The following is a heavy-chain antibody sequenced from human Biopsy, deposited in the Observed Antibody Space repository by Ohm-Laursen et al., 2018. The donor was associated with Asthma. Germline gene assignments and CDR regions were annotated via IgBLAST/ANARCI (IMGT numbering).Heavy chain of an antibody. J-gene: IGHJ3*01. D-gene: IGHD3-9*01. CDR2: INAGNGNT. V-gene: IGHV1-3*01. CDR1: GYNFISFA. CDR3: ARTYYDFLTGQVKDVFGV. Sequence: ASVKVSCKASGYNFISFAIHWVRQAPGQRLEWMGWINAGNGNTKFSQKFQGRVTITRDTSASTAYMELRSLRSKDTATYYCARTYYDFLTGQVKDVFGVWGQGTMVTVSS.